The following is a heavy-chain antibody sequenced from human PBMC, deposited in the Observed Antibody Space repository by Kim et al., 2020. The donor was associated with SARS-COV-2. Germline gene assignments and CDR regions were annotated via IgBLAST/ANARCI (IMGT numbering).Heavy chain of an antibody. CDR1: GYNFPGYH. CDR2: INPNNGGT. CDR3: ARGGLIYDYYMDV. J-gene: IGHJ6*03. D-gene: IGHD2-8*01. Sequence: ASVKVSCKASGYNFPGYHMHWVRQAPGQGLEWMGRINPNNGGTRYAPKFQGRVTMTSDTSSTTIYMELRNLRSDDTAVYYCARGGLIYDYYMDVWGDGATVTVSS. V-gene: IGHV1-2*06.